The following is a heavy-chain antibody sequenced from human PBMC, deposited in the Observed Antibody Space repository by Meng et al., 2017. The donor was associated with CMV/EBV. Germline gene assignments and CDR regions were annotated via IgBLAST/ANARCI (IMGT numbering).Heavy chain of an antibody. D-gene: IGHD5-12*01. J-gene: IGHJ4*02. V-gene: IGHV3-30*02. CDR2: IRYDGSNK. Sequence: LSLTCAASGFTFSSYGMHWVRQAPGKGLEWVAFIRYDGSNKYYADSVKGRFTISRDNSKNTLYLQMNSLRAEDTAVYYCAKDGYSGYDYDYWGQGTLVIVSS. CDR3: AKDGYSGYDYDY. CDR1: GFTFSSYG.